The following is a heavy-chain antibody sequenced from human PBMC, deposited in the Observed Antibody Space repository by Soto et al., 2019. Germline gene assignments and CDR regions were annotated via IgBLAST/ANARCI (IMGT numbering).Heavy chain of an antibody. CDR2: INHSGST. CDR3: ASWYYYDSSGYRRGMDV. V-gene: IGHV4-34*01. J-gene: IGHJ6*02. Sequence: SEILSLTCAVYGGSFSGYYWSWIRQPPGKGLEWIGEINHSGSTNYNPSLKSRVTISVDTSKNQFSLKLSSVTAADTAVYYCASWYYYDSSGYRRGMDVWGQGTTVTVSS. CDR1: GGSFSGYY. D-gene: IGHD3-22*01.